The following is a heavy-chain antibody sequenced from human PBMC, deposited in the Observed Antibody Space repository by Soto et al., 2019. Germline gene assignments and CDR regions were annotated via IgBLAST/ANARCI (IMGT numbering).Heavy chain of an antibody. CDR3: ARDVDDDSSGYYFDY. CDR1: GYSFTSDY. Sequence: SSVKRSCKTSGYSFTSDYMHWVRRAPGQGLECMGIINPSGGSTSYAQKFQGRVTMTRDTSTSTVYMELSSLRSEDTAVYYCARDVDDDSSGYYFDYWGQGTLVTVSS. V-gene: IGHV1-46*01. D-gene: IGHD3-22*01. J-gene: IGHJ4*02. CDR2: INPSGGST.